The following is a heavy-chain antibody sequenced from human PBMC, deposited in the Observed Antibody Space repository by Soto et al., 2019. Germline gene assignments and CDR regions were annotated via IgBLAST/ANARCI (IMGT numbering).Heavy chain of an antibody. CDR3: TSSSSLSDY. CDR2: IRSKANSYAT. D-gene: IGHD6-13*01. V-gene: IGHV3-73*01. CDR1: GFTFSGSA. J-gene: IGHJ4*02. Sequence: EVQLVESGGGLVQPGGSLKLSCAASGFTFSGSAMHWVRQASGKGLEWVGRIRSKANSYATAYAASVKGRFTISRDDSKNTAYLQMNSLKTEDTAVYYCTSSSSLSDYWGQGTLVTVSS.